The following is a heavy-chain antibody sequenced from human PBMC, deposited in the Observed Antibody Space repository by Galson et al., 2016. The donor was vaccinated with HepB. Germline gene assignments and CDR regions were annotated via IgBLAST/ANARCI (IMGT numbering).Heavy chain of an antibody. CDR2: ISSDGSY. Sequence: SLRLSCAGSGFTFSSYAMSWVRQAPGKGLEWVSAISSDGSYYYANSVRGRFTISRDNYKNTVYLQINSLRAEDTAVYYCAKEMGLSGWYFTPDYWGQGTLVTVSS. D-gene: IGHD6-19*01. CDR3: AKEMGLSGWYFTPDY. J-gene: IGHJ4*02. V-gene: IGHV3-23*01. CDR1: GFTFSSYA.